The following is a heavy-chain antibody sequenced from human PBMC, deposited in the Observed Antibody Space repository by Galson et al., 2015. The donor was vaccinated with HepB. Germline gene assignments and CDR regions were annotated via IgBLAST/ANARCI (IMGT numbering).Heavy chain of an antibody. D-gene: IGHD6-13*01. CDR3: ARDRYSSSCFSPYDYAMDV. J-gene: IGHJ6*02. CDR2: ISSTTTYT. CDR1: GFTFNDYF. V-gene: IGHV3-11*06. Sequence: SLRLSCAASGFTFNDYFMSWIRQAPGKGLEWVAYISSTTTYTTYADSVKGRFTISGDNAKNSLYLQMNGLRAEDTAVYYCARDRYSSSCFSPYDYAMDVWGQGTTGTVSS.